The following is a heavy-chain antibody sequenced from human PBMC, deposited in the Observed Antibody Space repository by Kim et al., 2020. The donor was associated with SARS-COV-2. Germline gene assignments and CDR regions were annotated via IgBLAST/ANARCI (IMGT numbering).Heavy chain of an antibody. CDR1: GGSISSGSYY. CDR3: ARDLGRQPAADGHYYYYGMDV. V-gene: IGHV4-61*02. D-gene: IGHD6-25*01. J-gene: IGHJ6*02. Sequence: SETLSLTCTVSGGSISSGSYYWSWIRQPAGKGLEWIGRIYTGGSTNYNPSLKSRVTISVDTSKNQFSLKLSSVTAADTAVYYCARDLGRQPAADGHYYYYGMDVWGQGTTVTVSS. CDR2: IYTGGST.